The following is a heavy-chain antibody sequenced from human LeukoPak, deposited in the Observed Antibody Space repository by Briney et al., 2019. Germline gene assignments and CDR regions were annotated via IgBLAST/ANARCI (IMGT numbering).Heavy chain of an antibody. V-gene: IGHV4-34*01. CDR2: INHSGST. J-gene: IGHJ4*02. CDR1: GGSFSGYY. Sequence: KPSETLSLTCAVYGGSFSGYYWSWIRQPPGKGLEWIGEINHSGSTNYNPSLKSRVTISVDTSKNQFSLKLSSVTASDTAVYYCARLPYSSGWYVYWGQGILVTVSS. D-gene: IGHD6-19*01. CDR3: ARLPYSSGWYVY.